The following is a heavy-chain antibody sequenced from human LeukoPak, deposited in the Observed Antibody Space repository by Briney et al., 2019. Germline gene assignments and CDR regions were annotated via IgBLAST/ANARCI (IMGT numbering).Heavy chain of an antibody. J-gene: IGHJ4*02. V-gene: IGHV3-74*01. CDR3: ARAYPPPYSSSWWYYFDY. D-gene: IGHD6-13*01. CDR1: GFTFSTYW. Sequence: PGGSLRLSCAASGFTFSTYWMHWVRQAPGKGLVWVSRLNNDGSSTSYAGSVKGRFTISRDNAKNSLYLQMNSLRAEDTAVYYCARAYPPPYSSSWWYYFDYWGQGTLVTVSS. CDR2: LNNDGSST.